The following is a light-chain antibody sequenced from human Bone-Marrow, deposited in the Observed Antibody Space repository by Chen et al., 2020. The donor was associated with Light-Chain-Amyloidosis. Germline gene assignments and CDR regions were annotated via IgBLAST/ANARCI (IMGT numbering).Light chain of an antibody. CDR3: FSYAGGNTYV. Sequence: QSALTQPASVSGSPGQSITISCTGTTSDVGSYNLVSWYQQHPGKAPKLIIFKDTQRPSGVSTRFAASKSVNTASLRIFRLQAEDEADYYCFSYAGGNTYVFGGGTKFTVL. CDR1: TSDVGSYNL. J-gene: IGLJ2*01. V-gene: IGLV2-23*01. CDR2: KDT.